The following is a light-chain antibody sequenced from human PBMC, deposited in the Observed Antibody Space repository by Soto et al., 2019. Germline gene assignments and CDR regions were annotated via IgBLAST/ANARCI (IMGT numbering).Light chain of an antibody. J-gene: IGKJ1*01. CDR2: DAS. Sequence: DIQXTQSPSTLSASVGDRVTITCRASQSISSWLAWYQQKPGKAPKLLIYDASSLESGVPSRFSGSGSGTEFTLTISSLQPDDFATYYCQQYNNYSWTFGQGTKV. V-gene: IGKV1-5*01. CDR3: QQYNNYSWT. CDR1: QSISSW.